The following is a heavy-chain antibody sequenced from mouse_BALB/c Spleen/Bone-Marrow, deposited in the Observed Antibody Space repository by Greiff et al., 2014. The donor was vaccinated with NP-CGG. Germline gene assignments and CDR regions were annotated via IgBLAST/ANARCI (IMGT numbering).Heavy chain of an antibody. CDR3: AREGDDNDGGRSRDY. J-gene: IGHJ4*01. CDR2: IDPGSGGT. Sequence: QVQLQQSGAELVRPGTSVKVSCKASGYAFTNYLIEWVKQRPGQGLEWIGLIDPGSGGTNYNEKFKGKATLTADKSSSTAYMQSSRLKEEEAAVYSCAREGDDNDGGRSRDYWGQGTSVTVSA. V-gene: IGHV1-54*01. CDR1: GYAFTNYL. D-gene: IGHD2-4*01.